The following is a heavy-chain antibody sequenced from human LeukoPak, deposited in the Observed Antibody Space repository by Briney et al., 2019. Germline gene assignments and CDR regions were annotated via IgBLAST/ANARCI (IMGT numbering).Heavy chain of an antibody. CDR3: ARGDGYEFDY. CDR1: GGSISGYY. Sequence: SETLSLTCTVSGGSISGYYWSWIRQPPGKGLEWIGYLYYSGSTNYNPSLKSRVTISVDTSKNQFSLKLSSVTAADTAVYFCARGDGYEFDYWGQGTLVTVFS. D-gene: IGHD5-24*01. CDR2: LYYSGST. J-gene: IGHJ4*02. V-gene: IGHV4-59*01.